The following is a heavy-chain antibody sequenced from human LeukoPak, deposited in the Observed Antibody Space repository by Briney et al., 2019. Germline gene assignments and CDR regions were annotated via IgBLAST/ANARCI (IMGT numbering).Heavy chain of an antibody. Sequence: PSETLSLTCAVYGGSFSGYYWSWIRQPPGKGLEWIGEINHSGSTNYNPSLKSRVTISVDTSKNQFSLKLSSVTAADTAVYYCARSRIAAAGSPYGYWGQGTLVTVSS. CDR1: GGSFSGYY. J-gene: IGHJ4*02. V-gene: IGHV4-34*01. CDR3: ARSRIAAAGSPYGY. CDR2: INHSGST. D-gene: IGHD6-13*01.